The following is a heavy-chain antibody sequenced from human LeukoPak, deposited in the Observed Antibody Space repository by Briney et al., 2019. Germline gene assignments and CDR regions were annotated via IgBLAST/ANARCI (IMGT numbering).Heavy chain of an antibody. CDR2: ISETGGTI. J-gene: IGHJ4*02. V-gene: IGHV3-9*01. CDR3: AKRPRSGWYFDY. CDR1: GFTFDDYA. D-gene: IGHD6-19*01. Sequence: GGSLRLSCAASGFTFDDYAMHWVRQAPGKGLEWVSGISETGGTIVYADSVKGRFTISRDNAKNSLYLQMNSLRAEDTALYYCAKRPRSGWYFDYWGQGTLVTVSS.